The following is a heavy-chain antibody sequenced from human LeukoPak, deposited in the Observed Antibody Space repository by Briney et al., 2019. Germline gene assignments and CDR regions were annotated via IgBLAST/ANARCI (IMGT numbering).Heavy chain of an antibody. CDR1: GGSISSSSYY. D-gene: IGHD5-12*01. CDR2: IYYSGST. CDR3: ARDASGYDVYFDY. Sequence: SETLSLTCTVSGGSISSSSYYWGWIRQPPGKGLEWIGSIYYSGSTYYNPSLKSRVTISVDTSKNQFSLKLSSVTAADTAVYYCARDASGYDVYFDYWGQGTLVTVSS. J-gene: IGHJ4*02. V-gene: IGHV4-39*07.